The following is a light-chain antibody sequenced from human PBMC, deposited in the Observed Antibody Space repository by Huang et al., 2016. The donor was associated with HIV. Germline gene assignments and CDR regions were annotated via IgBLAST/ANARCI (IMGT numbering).Light chain of an antibody. CDR2: DAS. CDR3: QQRGNWQLT. CDR1: QGLATY. J-gene: IGKJ4*01. Sequence: EIVLTQSPATLSLSPGERATLSCRASQGLATYLAWYQQKPGQAPRLLIYDASNRATGIPARFSGSGSGTDFTLTISSLGPEDFAVYYCQQRGNWQLTFGGGTKVEIK. V-gene: IGKV3-11*01.